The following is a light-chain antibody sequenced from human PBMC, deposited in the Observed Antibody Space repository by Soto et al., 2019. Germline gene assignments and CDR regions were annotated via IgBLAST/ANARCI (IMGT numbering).Light chain of an antibody. J-gene: IGKJ1*01. CDR3: QQYNSYWT. CDR1: QSISSW. V-gene: IGKV1-5*01. Sequence: DIQMTQSPSTLSASVGDRVTITCRASQSISSWLAWYQQKPGKSPKLLIYDASILESCVTSRFSGSGSWTEFTLTISSLHPDDFATYYCQQYNSYWTFGQGTKVEIK. CDR2: DAS.